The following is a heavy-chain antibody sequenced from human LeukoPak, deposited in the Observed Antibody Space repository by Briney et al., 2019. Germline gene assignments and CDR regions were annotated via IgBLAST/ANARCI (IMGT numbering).Heavy chain of an antibody. Sequence: SETLSLTCTVSGGSISGGSYYWSWIRQPAGKGLEWIGRIYTSGSTNYNPSLKSRVTISVDTSKNQFSLKLSSVTAADTAVYYCARLEYYFDYWGQGTLVTVSS. D-gene: IGHD3-3*01. CDR1: GGSISGGSYY. J-gene: IGHJ4*02. CDR2: IYTSGST. V-gene: IGHV4-61*02. CDR3: ARLEYYFDY.